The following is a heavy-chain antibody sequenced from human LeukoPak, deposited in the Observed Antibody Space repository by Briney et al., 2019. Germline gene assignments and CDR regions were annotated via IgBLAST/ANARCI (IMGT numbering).Heavy chain of an antibody. CDR3: AREPGIAAAGPNWFDP. CDR1: GGTFSSYA. V-gene: IGHV1-69*04. J-gene: IGHJ5*02. CDR2: IIPIFGIA. D-gene: IGHD6-13*01. Sequence: SVKVSCKASGGTFSSYAISWVRQAPGQGLEWMGRIIPIFGIANYAQKFQGRVTITADKSTSTAYMELSSLRFEDTAVYYCAREPGIAAAGPNWFDPWGQGTLVTVSS.